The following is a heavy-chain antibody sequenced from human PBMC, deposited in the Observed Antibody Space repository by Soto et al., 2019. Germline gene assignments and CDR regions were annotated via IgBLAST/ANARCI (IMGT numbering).Heavy chain of an antibody. Sequence: QITLKESGPTLVKPTQTLTLTCTFSGFSFTTSGVGVGWIRQPPGKALEWLALIYWNDYKRYSPSLKSRLTITKDTSKNQLVLTMTNMDPVDTATFYCAHRRVIPVDTAMAPFFDYWGQGTLVTVSS. V-gene: IGHV2-5*01. J-gene: IGHJ4*02. D-gene: IGHD5-18*01. CDR2: IYWNDYK. CDR1: GFSFTTSGVG. CDR3: AHRRVIPVDTAMAPFFDY.